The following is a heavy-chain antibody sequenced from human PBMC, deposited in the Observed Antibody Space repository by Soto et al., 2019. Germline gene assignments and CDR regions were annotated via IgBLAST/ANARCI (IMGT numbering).Heavy chain of an antibody. CDR1: GGSVSSYY. J-gene: IGHJ4*02. CDR3: ARGGDNSXXLYYFDY. V-gene: IGHV4-59*02. Sequence: SETLSLTCTVSGGSVSSYYWSWIRQPPGKGLEWMGYISYSGGTNSNSSLKSRVTISLDTSKNQFSLKLSSVTAADTAVYYCARGGDNSXXLYYFDYWGQGTLVTVSS. CDR2: ISYSGGT. D-gene: IGHD3-22*01.